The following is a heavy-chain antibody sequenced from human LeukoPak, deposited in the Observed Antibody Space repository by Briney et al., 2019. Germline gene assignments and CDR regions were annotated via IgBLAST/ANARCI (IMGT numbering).Heavy chain of an antibody. CDR1: GYTFTSYY. V-gene: IGHV1-46*01. D-gene: IGHD3-22*01. CDR2: INPSGGST. J-gene: IGHJ4*02. Sequence: ASVKVSCKASGYTFTSYYMHWVRQAPGQGLEWMGIINPSGGSTSYAQKFQGRVTMTGDMSTSTVYMELSSLRSEDTAVYYCARVRPYYYDSSGYYPFDYWGQGTLVTVSS. CDR3: ARVRPYYYDSSGYYPFDY.